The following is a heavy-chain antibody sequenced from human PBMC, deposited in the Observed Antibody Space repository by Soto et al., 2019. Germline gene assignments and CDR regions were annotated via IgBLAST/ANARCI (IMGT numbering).Heavy chain of an antibody. CDR2: ISYDGSDK. D-gene: IGHD1-26*01. J-gene: IGHJ4*02. V-gene: IGHV3-30*18. Sequence: GGSLRLSCAASGFTFNTYGMHWVRQAPGKGLEWVAVISYDGSDKYYADSVKGRFIISRDNSKNTLYLQMNSLRAEDTAIYYCAKSPNFYCSSPYYYKFYFDFWGQGALVTVSS. CDR1: GFTFNTYG. CDR3: AKSPNFYCSSPYYYKFYFDF.